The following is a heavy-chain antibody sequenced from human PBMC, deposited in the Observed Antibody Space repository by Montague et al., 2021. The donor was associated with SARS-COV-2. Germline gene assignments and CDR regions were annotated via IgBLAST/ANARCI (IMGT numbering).Heavy chain of an antibody. CDR3: ATSMVRGGTYFYYGMDV. D-gene: IGHD3-10*01. CDR1: GFSFPDYA. CDR2: ISGDGDTT. Sequence: SLRLSCAASGFSFPDYAMHWVRQVPGKDLEWVALISGDGDTTYYGDSVKGRFIISRDNSRNSLFLQMNSLTTGDTAFYYCATSMVRGGTYFYYGMDVWGQGTTVTVSS. J-gene: IGHJ6*02. V-gene: IGHV3-43*02.